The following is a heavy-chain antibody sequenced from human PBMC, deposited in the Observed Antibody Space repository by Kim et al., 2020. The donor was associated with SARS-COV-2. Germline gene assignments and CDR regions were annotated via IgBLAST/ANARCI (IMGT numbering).Heavy chain of an antibody. Sequence: GESLKISCKGSGYSFTSYWIGWVRQMPGKGLEWMGIIYPGDSDTRYSPSFQGQVTISADKSISTAYLQWSSLKASDTAMYYCARQMGSYQLPLGFDPWGQGTLVTVSS. CDR3: ARQMGSYQLPLGFDP. CDR2: IYPGDSDT. CDR1: GYSFTSYW. V-gene: IGHV5-51*01. D-gene: IGHD2-2*01. J-gene: IGHJ5*02.